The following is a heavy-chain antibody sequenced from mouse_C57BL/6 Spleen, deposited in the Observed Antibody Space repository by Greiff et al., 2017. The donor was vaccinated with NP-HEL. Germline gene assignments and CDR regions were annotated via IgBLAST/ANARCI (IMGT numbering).Heavy chain of an antibody. V-gene: IGHV5-4*01. CDR2: ISDGGSYT. CDR1: GFTFSSYA. D-gene: IGHD1-1*01. CDR3: ARERGSSYASFDY. Sequence: EVQLQESGGGLVKPGGSLKLSCAASGFTFSSYAMSWVRQTPEKRLEWVATISDGGSYTYYPDNVKGRFTISRDNAKNNLYLQMSHLKSEDTAMYYCARERGSSYASFDYWGQGTTLTVSS. J-gene: IGHJ2*01.